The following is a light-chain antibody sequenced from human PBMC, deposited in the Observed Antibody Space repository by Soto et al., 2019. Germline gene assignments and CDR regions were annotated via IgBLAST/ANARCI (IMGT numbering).Light chain of an antibody. CDR3: QQYGTSPYT. CDR2: DAS. J-gene: IGKJ2*01. V-gene: IGKV1-33*01. Sequence: DIQMTQSPSSLSASVGDRVTITCQASQDISNYLNWYQQKPGKAPKLLIYDASNLETGVPSRFSGSGSGTDFTFTIKRLEPEDFAVYYCQQYGTSPYTFGQGARLDFK. CDR1: QDISNY.